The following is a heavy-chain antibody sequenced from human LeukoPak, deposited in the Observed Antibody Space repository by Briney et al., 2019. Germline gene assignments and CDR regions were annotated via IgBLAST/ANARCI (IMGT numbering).Heavy chain of an antibody. D-gene: IGHD3-10*01. CDR2: ISGSGGRT. CDR1: GFTFSSYA. Sequence: GGSLRLSCAASGFTFSSYAMSWVRQAPGKGLEWVSVISGSGGRTYYADSVKGRFTISRDNSKNTLYMQMNSLRAEDTAVYYCAKERRSTTMVRGVIAHFDYWGQGTLVTVSS. J-gene: IGHJ4*02. CDR3: AKERRSTTMVRGVIAHFDY. V-gene: IGHV3-23*01.